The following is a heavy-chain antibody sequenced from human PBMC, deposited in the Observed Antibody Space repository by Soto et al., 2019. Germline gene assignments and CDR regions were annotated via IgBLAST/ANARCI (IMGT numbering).Heavy chain of an antibody. V-gene: IGHV1-69*02. CDR3: ARESGSSPSYYFDY. D-gene: IGHD1-26*01. Sequence: QVQLVQSGAEVKKPGSSVKVSCKASGGTFSSYTISWVRQAPGQGLEWMGRIIPILGIANYAQKFQGRVTXTAXKXKSTAYMELSSLRSEDTAVYYCARESGSSPSYYFDYWGQGTLVTVSS. CDR1: GGTFSSYT. J-gene: IGHJ4*02. CDR2: IIPILGIA.